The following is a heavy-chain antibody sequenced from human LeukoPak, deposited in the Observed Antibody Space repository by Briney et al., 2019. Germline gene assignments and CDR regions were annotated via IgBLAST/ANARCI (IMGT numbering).Heavy chain of an antibody. CDR1: GFTSSTYW. CDR3: ARDRDSRWDFDL. Sequence: GGTLRLSCAASGFTSSTYWMSWVGQAPGKGLEWVASIKQDGSETYYVDSVKGRFTLSRDNARNSLYLQMNSLRADDTAVYYCARDRDSRWDFDLWGRGTLVTVSS. D-gene: IGHD3-22*01. CDR2: IKQDGSET. J-gene: IGHJ2*01. V-gene: IGHV3-7*01.